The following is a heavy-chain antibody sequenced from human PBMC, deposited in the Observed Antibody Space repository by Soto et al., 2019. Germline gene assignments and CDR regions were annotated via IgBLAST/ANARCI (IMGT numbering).Heavy chain of an antibody. CDR3: ARVGTSYPNWSDT. CDR2: IYSGGST. J-gene: IGHJ5*02. D-gene: IGHD3-10*01. Sequence: EVQLVETGGGLIQPGGSLRLSCAASGFDVSTNYMTWVRQAPGQGLEWVSVIYSGGSTFYADSAKGRFTISRDNSQNTLYLQMNSLRADDTAVYYCARVGTSYPNWSDTGGQGTLVTVSS. CDR1: GFDVSTNY. V-gene: IGHV3-53*02.